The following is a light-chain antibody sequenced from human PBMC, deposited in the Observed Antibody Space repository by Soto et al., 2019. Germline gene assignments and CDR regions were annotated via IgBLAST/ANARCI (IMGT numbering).Light chain of an antibody. V-gene: IGKV1-39*01. CDR2: AAS. J-gene: IGKJ1*01. CDR3: QQGYTTPGT. CDR1: QNIRTH. Sequence: DIPLTQSPSSLSASVGDRVTITCRASQNIRTHLNWYQQKPGKAPKVLISAASSLQSGVPSRFSGSGSGTDFTLTISSLQPEDFATYSCQQGYTTPGTFGQGTKVEIK.